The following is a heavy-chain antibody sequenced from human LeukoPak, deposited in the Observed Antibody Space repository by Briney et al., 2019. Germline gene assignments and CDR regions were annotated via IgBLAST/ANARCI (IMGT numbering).Heavy chain of an antibody. V-gene: IGHV3-48*01. CDR3: AKEDIVVVPAAKFHYYYYMDV. Sequence: GGSLRLSCAASGFTFSYYAMNWVRHAPGKGLERVSYIGVGSSSQYYGDSVKGRFTISRDDAKNSVYLQMNSLRAEDTAVYYCAKEDIVVVPAAKFHYYYYMDVWGKGTTVTISS. D-gene: IGHD2-2*01. CDR2: IGVGSSSQ. CDR1: GFTFSYYA. J-gene: IGHJ6*03.